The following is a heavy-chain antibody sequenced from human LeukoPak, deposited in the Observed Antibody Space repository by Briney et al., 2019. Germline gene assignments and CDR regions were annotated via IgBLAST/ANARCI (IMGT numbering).Heavy chain of an antibody. D-gene: IGHD3-3*02. CDR1: GFTFSSYA. CDR2: ISGRGGNT. V-gene: IGHV3-23*01. Sequence: GGSLRLSCPASGFTFSSYAMSCVRQAQGKWTEWVSVISGRGGNTYYADSVKGRFTISRDNSKNTLYLQMISLRAEDTAVYYCAKDGPHFWSGFFDWGQGTLVTVSS. CDR3: AKDGPHFWSGFFD. J-gene: IGHJ4*02.